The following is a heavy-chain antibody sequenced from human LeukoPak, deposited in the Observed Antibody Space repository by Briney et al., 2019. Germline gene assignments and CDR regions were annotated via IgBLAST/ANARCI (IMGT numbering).Heavy chain of an antibody. CDR1: GLTFSRYA. CDR3: AKDYFLIDY. D-gene: IGHD2/OR15-2a*01. CDR2: ISESGGGT. Sequence: GGSLRLSCAVSGLTFSRYAMSWVRQAPGKGLEWVSAISESGGGTYYADSVKGRFTISRDNSKDTLSLQMNSLRAEDTAVYYCAKDYFLIDYWGQGTLVTVSS. J-gene: IGHJ4*02. V-gene: IGHV3-23*01.